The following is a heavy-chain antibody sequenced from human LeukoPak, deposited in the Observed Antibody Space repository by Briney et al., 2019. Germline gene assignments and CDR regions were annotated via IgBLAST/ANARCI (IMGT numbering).Heavy chain of an antibody. D-gene: IGHD6-13*01. V-gene: IGHV3-30*02. CDR3: ARDGTIAAAGTDY. Sequence: GGSLRLSCAASGFTFSSYGMHWVRQAPGKGLEWVAFIRYDGSNKYYADSVKGRFTISRDNAKNSLYLQMNSLRAEDTAVYFCARDGTIAAAGTDYWGQGTLVTVSS. J-gene: IGHJ4*02. CDR2: IRYDGSNK. CDR1: GFTFSSYG.